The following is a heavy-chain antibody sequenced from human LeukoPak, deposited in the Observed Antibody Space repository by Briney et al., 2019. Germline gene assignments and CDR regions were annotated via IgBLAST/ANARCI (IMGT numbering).Heavy chain of an antibody. Sequence: GGSLRLSCAASGFTFSDYYMSWIRQAPGKGLEWVSYISSSGSTICYADSVKGRFTISRDNAKNSLYLQMNSLRAEDTAVYYCARDPVPVPGATTSFDYWGQGTLVTVSS. CDR2: ISSSGSTI. CDR3: ARDPVPVPGATTSFDY. V-gene: IGHV3-11*04. CDR1: GFTFSDYY. D-gene: IGHD2-2*01. J-gene: IGHJ4*02.